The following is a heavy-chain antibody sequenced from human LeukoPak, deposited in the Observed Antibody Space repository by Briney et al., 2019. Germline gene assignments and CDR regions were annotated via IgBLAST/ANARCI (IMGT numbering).Heavy chain of an antibody. J-gene: IGHJ4*02. CDR1: GGTFSSYA. CDR2: IIPIFGTA. V-gene: IGHV1-69*05. Sequence: SVKVSCKASGGTFSSYAISWVREAPGQGLEWMGGIIPIFGTANYAQKFQGRVTITTDESTSTAYMELSSLRSEDTAVYYCPRAPYCTNGVCERGRDGYNFHFDYWGQGTLVTVSS. CDR3: PRAPYCTNGVCERGRDGYNFHFDY. D-gene: IGHD2-8*01.